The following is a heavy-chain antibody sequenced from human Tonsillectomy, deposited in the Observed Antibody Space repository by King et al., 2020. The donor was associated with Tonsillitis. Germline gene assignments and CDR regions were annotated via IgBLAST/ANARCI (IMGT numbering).Heavy chain of an antibody. Sequence: VQLVESGGGLVQPGGSLRLSCAASGFTFSSSAMSWVRQAPGKGLEWVSAIIGSGGSTYYADSVKGRFPISRDNSKNTLYLQMNSLRAEDTAVYYCAKGGCSSTSCYYDCDYWGQGTLVTVSS. J-gene: IGHJ4*02. V-gene: IGHV3-23*04. CDR1: GFTFSSSA. CDR3: AKGGCSSTSCYYDCDY. CDR2: IIGSGGST. D-gene: IGHD2-2*01.